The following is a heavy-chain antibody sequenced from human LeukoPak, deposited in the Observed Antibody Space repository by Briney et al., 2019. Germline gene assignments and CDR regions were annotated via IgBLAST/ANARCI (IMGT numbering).Heavy chain of an antibody. CDR3: ARTYDYVWGSYPLN. D-gene: IGHD3-16*02. V-gene: IGHV3-21*04. CDR2: ISVSSSYI. Sequence: GGSLRLSCAASGFTFSSYSMNWVRQAPGKGLEWVSSISVSSSYIYYADSVKGRFTISRDNAKNSLYLQMNSLRAEDTAVYYCARTYDYVWGSYPLNWGQGTLVTVSS. CDR1: GFTFSSYS. J-gene: IGHJ4*02.